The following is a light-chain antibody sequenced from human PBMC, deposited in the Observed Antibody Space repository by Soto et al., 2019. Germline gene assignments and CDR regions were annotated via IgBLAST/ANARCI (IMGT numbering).Light chain of an antibody. J-gene: IGLJ2*01. CDR1: SSNVGSYNL. CDR2: EGS. Sequence: QSALTQPASVSGSPGQSITISCTGTSSNVGSYNLVSWYQQHPGKAPELMIFEGSKRPSGVSNRCSGSKSGNTASLTISGLQPEDEADYYCCSYAHSTTVVFGGGTKLTVL. CDR3: CSYAHSTTVV. V-gene: IGLV2-23*01.